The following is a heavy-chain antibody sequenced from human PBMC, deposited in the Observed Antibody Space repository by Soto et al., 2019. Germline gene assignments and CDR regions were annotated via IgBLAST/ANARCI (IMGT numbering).Heavy chain of an antibody. V-gene: IGHV1-3*01. CDR2: INAGNGNT. D-gene: IGHD2-2*01. CDR3: ASKGGYCSSTSCHTNYYYYGMDV. CDR1: GYTFTSYA. J-gene: IGHJ6*02. Sequence: ASVKVSCKASGYTFTSYAMHWVRQAPGQRLEWMGWINAGNGNTKYSQKFQGRVAITRDTSASTAYMELSSLRSEDTAVYYCASKGGYCSSTSCHTNYYYYGMDVWGQGTTVTVSS.